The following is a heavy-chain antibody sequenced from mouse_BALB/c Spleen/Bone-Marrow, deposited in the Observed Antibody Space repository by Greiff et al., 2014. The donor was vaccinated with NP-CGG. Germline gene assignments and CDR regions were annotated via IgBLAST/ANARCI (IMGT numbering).Heavy chain of an antibody. CDR3: AGDHIDH. CDR1: GYTFSSYW. CDR2: ILPGSVTT. V-gene: IGHV1-9*01. J-gene: IGHJ4*01. Sequence: VQLQQSGAELMKPGASVKISCKATGYTFSSYWIEWIKQRPGHGLEWIGEILPGSVTTNYNGRFKGKATFTADTSSNTAYMHLSSLTSEDAAVYYSAGDHIDHWGPGTTVTVSS.